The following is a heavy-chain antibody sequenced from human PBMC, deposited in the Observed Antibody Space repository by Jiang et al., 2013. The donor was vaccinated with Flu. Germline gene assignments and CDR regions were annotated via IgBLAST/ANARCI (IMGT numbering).Heavy chain of an antibody. J-gene: IGHJ5*02. D-gene: IGHD2-2*01. CDR1: ENMFSSYW. CDR3: ARHPSIIPYCSSRSCTRGDWFDP. V-gene: IGHV5-10-1*04. CDR2: IDPRGSST. Sequence: GAEVKKPGESLRISCKGSENMFSSYWISWVRQVPGKGLEWMGRIDPRGSSTDYSPSFQGQVTISVDKSISTAYLQWSSLKASDTAMYYCARHPSIIPYCSSRSCTRGDWFDPWGQGTLVTVSS.